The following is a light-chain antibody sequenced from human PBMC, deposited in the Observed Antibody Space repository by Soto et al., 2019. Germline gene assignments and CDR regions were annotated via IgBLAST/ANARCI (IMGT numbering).Light chain of an antibody. J-gene: IGKJ2*02. CDR2: DAS. CDR3: QQRSNWPPEGT. Sequence: EIVLTQSPATLSLSPGERATLSCRASQSVSSYLAWYQQKPGQAPRLLIYDASNRATGIPARFSGSGSGTDFTRTISSLEPEDVAVYYWQQRSNWPPEGTFGQGTKLEIK. CDR1: QSVSSY. V-gene: IGKV3-11*01.